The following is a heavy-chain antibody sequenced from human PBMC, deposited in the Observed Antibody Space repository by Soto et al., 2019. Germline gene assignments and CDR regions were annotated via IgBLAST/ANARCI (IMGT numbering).Heavy chain of an antibody. V-gene: IGHV3-30*18. CDR2: ISYDGSNK. Sequence: QVQLVESGGGVVQPGRSLRLSCAASGFTFSSFGMHWVRQAPGKGLDWVAVISYDGSNKYYADSLKGRFTISRDNSKNTLYLQMDSLRPEDAAVYYCAKDSALRFLEWCPDYWGQGPLVTVSS. D-gene: IGHD3-3*01. J-gene: IGHJ4*02. CDR1: GFTFSSFG. CDR3: AKDSALRFLEWCPDY.